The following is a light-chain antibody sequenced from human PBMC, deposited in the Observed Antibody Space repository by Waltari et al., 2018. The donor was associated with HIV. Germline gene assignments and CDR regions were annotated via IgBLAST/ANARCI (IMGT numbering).Light chain of an antibody. V-gene: IGLV2-14*03. CDR2: EVN. CDR1: SSDVGGYNY. J-gene: IGLJ1*01. CDR3: SSYTSSSTHV. Sequence: QSALTQPASVSASPGQSITISCTGTSSDVGGYNYVSRYRQHPGEAPKVIIYEVNRRPSGVSNRFTASKSGNTASLAISGLQPEDEADYFCSSYTSSSTHVFGPGTKVTVL.